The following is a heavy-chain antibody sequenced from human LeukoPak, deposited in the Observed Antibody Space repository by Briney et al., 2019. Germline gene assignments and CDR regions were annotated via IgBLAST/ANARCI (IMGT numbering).Heavy chain of an antibody. V-gene: IGHV5-51*01. D-gene: IGHD3-16*02. CDR1: GYNFDTYW. CDR3: ASPPKPDAGTPPLYLLH. J-gene: IGHJ1*01. CDR2: IYPGDSDT. Sequence: GESLKISCKGSGYNFDTYWIAWVRQMPGKGLECMGLIYPGDSDTRYSPSFQGQVTISADKSITTAYLQWSSLQASDTAIYYCASPPKPDAGTPPLYLLHWGQAPWSPSPQ.